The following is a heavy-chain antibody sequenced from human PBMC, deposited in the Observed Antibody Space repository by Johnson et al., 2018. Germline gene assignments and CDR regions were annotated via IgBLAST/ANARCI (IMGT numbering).Heavy chain of an antibody. CDR1: GFTFSSYA. V-gene: IGHV3-21*01. CDR2: ISSSSSYI. D-gene: IGHD1/OR15-1a*01. CDR3: YLQMNSMRTEDTALYECAKRDDPGDFDL. Sequence: VQLVESGGGLVKPGGSLRLSCAASGFTFSSYAMHWVRQAPGKGLEWVSSISSSSSYIYYADSVKGRFTISRANAKNSLYLHMNSLRAEDHSKNTLYLQMNSMRTEDTALYECAKRDDPGDFDLWGRGTLVTVSS. J-gene: IGHJ2*01.